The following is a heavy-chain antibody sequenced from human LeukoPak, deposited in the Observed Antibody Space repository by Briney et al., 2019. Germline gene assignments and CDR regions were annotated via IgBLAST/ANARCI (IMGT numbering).Heavy chain of an antibody. CDR2: IYYTGST. D-gene: IGHD2-15*01. CDR3: ARSSSRYCSGGSCYSGVLGYFDY. J-gene: IGHJ4*02. CDR1: GDSISSDY. Sequence: PSETLSLTCAVSGDSISSDYWSWIRQPPGKGLEWIGYIYYTGSTNYNPSLKSRVTISVDTSKNQFSLKLSSVTAADTAVYYCARSSSRYCSGGSCYSGVLGYFDYWGQGTLVTVSS. V-gene: IGHV4-59*01.